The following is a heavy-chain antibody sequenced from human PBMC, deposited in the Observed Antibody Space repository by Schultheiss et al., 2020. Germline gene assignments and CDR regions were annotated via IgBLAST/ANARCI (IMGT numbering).Heavy chain of an antibody. V-gene: IGHV3-21*01. J-gene: IGHJ5*02. CDR2: ISSSSSYI. Sequence: GGSLRLSCTVSGFTFSTYSMNWVRQAPGKGLEWVSSISSSSSYIYYADSVKGRFTISRDNAKNSLYLQMNSLRAEDTAVYYCASQHASIAVAGTLYDWFDPWGQGTLVTVSS. CDR3: ASQHASIAVAGTLYDWFDP. CDR1: GFTFSTYS. D-gene: IGHD6-19*01.